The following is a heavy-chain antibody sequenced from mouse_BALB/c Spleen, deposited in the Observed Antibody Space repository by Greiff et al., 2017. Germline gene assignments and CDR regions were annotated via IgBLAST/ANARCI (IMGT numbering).Heavy chain of an antibody. V-gene: IGHV5-6-5*01. D-gene: IGHD1-1*01. J-gene: IGHJ1*01. CDR2: ISSGGST. CDR1: GFTFSSYA. Sequence: EVKLVESGGGLVKPGGSLKLSCAASGFTFSSYAMSWVRQTPEKRLEWVASISSGGSTYYPDSVKGRFTISRDNARNILYLQMSSLRSEDTAMYYCARGDYYGSSYGYFDVWGAGTTVNVAS. CDR3: ARGDYYGSSYGYFDV.